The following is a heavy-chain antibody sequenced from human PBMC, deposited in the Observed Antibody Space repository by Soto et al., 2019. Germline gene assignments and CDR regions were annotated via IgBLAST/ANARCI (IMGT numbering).Heavy chain of an antibody. CDR1: GGTFSSYA. CDR2: IIPIFGTA. V-gene: IGHV1-69*01. D-gene: IGHD2-15*01. Sequence: QVQLVQSGAEVKKPGSSVKVSCKASGGTFSSYAISWVRQAPGQGLEWMGGIIPIFGTANYAQKFQGRVTITADESTSTAYMELSSLRSEDTAVYYCARGGCSGGSCPYYYYGMDVWCQGTTVTVSS. J-gene: IGHJ6*02. CDR3: ARGGCSGGSCPYYYYGMDV.